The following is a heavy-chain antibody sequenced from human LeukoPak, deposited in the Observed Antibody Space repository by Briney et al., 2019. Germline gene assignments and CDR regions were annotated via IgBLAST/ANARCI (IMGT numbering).Heavy chain of an antibody. J-gene: IGHJ6*03. Sequence: GGSLRLSCAASGFTFSGYAMSWVRQAPGKGLEWVSGISGSGGSKYYADSVKGRFTISRDNSKNTLYLQMNSLRVEDTAVYYCAKDSKIVGPTFRSYHYMDVWGKGTTVTVSS. D-gene: IGHD1-26*01. CDR1: GFTFSGYA. CDR2: ISGSGGSK. V-gene: IGHV3-23*01. CDR3: AKDSKIVGPTFRSYHYMDV.